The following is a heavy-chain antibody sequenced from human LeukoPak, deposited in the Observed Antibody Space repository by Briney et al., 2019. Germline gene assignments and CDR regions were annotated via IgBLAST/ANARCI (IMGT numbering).Heavy chain of an antibody. J-gene: IGHJ4*02. CDR3: ARDASTIRLDY. D-gene: IGHD5-24*01. Sequence: ASVKVSCKASGYTFTSYGISWVRQAPGQGLEWMGWITTNTGNPTYAQGFTGRFVFSLDTSVSAAYLQISSLKAEDTAVYYCARDASTIRLDYWGQGTLVTVSS. CDR2: ITTNTGNP. CDR1: GYTFTSYG. V-gene: IGHV7-4-1*02.